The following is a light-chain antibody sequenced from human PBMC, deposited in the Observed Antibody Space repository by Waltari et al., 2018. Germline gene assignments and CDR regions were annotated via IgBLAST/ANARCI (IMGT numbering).Light chain of an antibody. CDR1: SSNIGSNY. CDR3: AAWDDSLSGPV. J-gene: IGLJ2*01. CDR2: RNN. V-gene: IGLV1-47*01. Sequence: QSVLTQPPSASGTPGQRVTIPCSGSSSNIGSNYVYWYQQVPGTAPKLLIYRNNQRPSGVPDRCSGSKSGTSASLAISGLRSEDEADYYCAAWDDSLSGPVFGGGTKVTVL.